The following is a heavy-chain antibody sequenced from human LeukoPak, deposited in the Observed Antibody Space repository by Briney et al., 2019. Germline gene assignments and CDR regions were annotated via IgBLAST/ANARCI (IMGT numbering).Heavy chain of an antibody. CDR3: ASSPEHDSNPLDY. D-gene: IGHD4-11*01. CDR2: IIPIFGTA. CDR1: GGTFSSYA. V-gene: IGHV1-69*05. J-gene: IGHJ4*02. Sequence: SVKVSCKASGGTFSSYAISWVRQAPGQGLEWMGGIIPIFGTANYAQKLQGRVTMTTDTSTSTAYMELRSLRSDDTAVYYCASSPEHDSNPLDYWGQGTLVTVSS.